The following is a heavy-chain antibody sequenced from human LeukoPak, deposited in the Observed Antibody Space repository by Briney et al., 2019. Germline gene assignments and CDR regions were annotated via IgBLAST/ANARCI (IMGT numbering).Heavy chain of an antibody. V-gene: IGHV4-59*01. CDR3: AGGYYYDSSGYYPLGY. D-gene: IGHD3-22*01. Sequence: SETLSLTCTVSGGSSSSYYWSWIRQAPGKGLEWVGYISYSGSTNYNPSLKSRVTISVDTSKNQFSLKLSSVTAADTAVYYCAGGYYYDSSGYYPLGYWGQGTLVTVSS. CDR1: GGSSSSYY. J-gene: IGHJ4*02. CDR2: ISYSGST.